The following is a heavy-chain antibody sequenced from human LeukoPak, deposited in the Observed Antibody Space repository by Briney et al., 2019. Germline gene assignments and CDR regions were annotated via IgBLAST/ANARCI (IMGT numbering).Heavy chain of an antibody. D-gene: IGHD5-12*01. J-gene: IGHJ4*02. Sequence: GGSLRLSCAASGFTFSSYSMNWVRQAPGKGLEWVSSISSSSSYIYYADSVKGRFTISRDNSKNTLYLQMNSLRAEDTAVYYCARGGYSGYERGALDYWGQGTLVTVSS. V-gene: IGHV3-21*04. CDR2: ISSSSSYI. CDR1: GFTFSSYS. CDR3: ARGGYSGYERGALDY.